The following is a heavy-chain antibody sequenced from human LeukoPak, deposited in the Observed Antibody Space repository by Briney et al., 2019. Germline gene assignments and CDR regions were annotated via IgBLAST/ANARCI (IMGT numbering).Heavy chain of an antibody. CDR3: ARDLPGVGGFLIS. Sequence: SETLSLTCTVSGGSISSYYWSWIRQPPGKGLEWIGYIYYSGSTNYNPSLKSRVTISVDTSKNQFSLKLSSVTAADTAVYYCARDLPGVGGFLISWGHGTLVTVSS. D-gene: IGHD4-23*01. CDR1: GGSISSYY. V-gene: IGHV4-59*12. CDR2: IYYSGST. J-gene: IGHJ4*01.